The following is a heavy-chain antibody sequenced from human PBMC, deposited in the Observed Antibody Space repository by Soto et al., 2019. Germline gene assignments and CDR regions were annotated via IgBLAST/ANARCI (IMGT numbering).Heavy chain of an antibody. CDR2: ISGSGGST. Sequence: GGSLRLSCAASGFTFNSYAISWVRQAPGKGLEWVSAISGSGGSTYYADSVKGRFTISTDNSKNTLYLQMNSLRADDTGVYYCAKGRMIVVVPGSCLDYWGQGTLVTLSS. J-gene: IGHJ4*02. V-gene: IGHV3-23*01. D-gene: IGHD3-22*01. CDR1: GFTFNSYA. CDR3: AKGRMIVVVPGSCLDY.